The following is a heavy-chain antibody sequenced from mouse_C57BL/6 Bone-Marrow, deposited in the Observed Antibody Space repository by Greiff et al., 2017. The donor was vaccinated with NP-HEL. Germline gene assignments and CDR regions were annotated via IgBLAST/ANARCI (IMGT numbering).Heavy chain of an antibody. CDR2: ISDGGSYT. CDR3: ARDYDGYYAAWFAY. J-gene: IGHJ3*01. Sequence: EVKLMESGGGLVKPGGSLNLSCAASGFTFSSYAMSWVRQTPEKRLEWVATISDGGSYTYYPDNVKGRFTISRDNAKNNLYLQMSHLKSEDTAMYYCARDYDGYYAAWFAYWGQGTLVTVSA. D-gene: IGHD2-3*01. V-gene: IGHV5-4*01. CDR1: GFTFSSYA.